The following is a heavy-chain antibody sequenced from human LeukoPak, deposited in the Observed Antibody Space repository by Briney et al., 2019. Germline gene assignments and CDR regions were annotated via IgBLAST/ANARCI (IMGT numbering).Heavy chain of an antibody. CDR3: ARNFSSGWLDY. CDR2: IYYSGST. J-gene: IGHJ4*02. Sequence: SETLSLTCTVSGGSISSSNYYWGWIRQPPGKGLEWIGSIYYSGSTSYNPSLKSRVTISVDTSKNQFSLKLSSVTAADTAVYYCARNFSSGWLDYWGQGTLVTVSS. CDR1: GGSISSSNYY. V-gene: IGHV4-39*07. D-gene: IGHD6-19*01.